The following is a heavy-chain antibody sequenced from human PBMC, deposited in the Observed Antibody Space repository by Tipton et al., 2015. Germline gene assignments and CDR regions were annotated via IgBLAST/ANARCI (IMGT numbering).Heavy chain of an antibody. Sequence: LRLSCAASGFTFSSYWMNWIRRPPGKGLEWIGEISHSGETRYNPSLKSRLTISLDTSKDQLSLKMKSVTAADTAVYYCVRGLPANYDSLGYFGYWGQGTLVTVSA. CDR1: GFTFSSYW. V-gene: IGHV4-34*01. D-gene: IGHD3-22*01. CDR2: ISHSGET. CDR3: VRGLPANYDSLGYFGY. J-gene: IGHJ4*02.